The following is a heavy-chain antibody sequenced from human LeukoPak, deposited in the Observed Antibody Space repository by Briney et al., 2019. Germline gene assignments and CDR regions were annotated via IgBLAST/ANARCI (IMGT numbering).Heavy chain of an antibody. CDR3: ARGRASGYDRCPDY. Sequence: ASVKVSCKASGYTFTGYYMHWVRQAPGQGLEWMGWINPNSGGTNYAQKFQGRVTMTRDTSISTAYMKLSRLRSDDTAVYYCARGRASGYDRCPDYWGQRTLVTVSS. CDR1: GYTFTGYY. J-gene: IGHJ4*02. D-gene: IGHD5-12*01. CDR2: INPNSGGT. V-gene: IGHV1-2*02.